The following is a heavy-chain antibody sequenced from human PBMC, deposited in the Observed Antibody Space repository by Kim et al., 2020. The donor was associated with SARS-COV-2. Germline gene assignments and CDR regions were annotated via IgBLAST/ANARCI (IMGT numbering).Heavy chain of an antibody. J-gene: IGHJ4*02. D-gene: IGHD5-18*01. CDR2: ISSSSSYI. Sequence: GGSLRLSCAASGFTFSSYSMNWVRQAPGKGLEWVSSISSSSSYIYYADSVKGRFTISRDNAKNSLYLQMNSLRAEDTAVYYCARDLVDTHGLAGTFDYWGQGTLVTVSS. V-gene: IGHV3-21*01. CDR3: ARDLVDTHGLAGTFDY. CDR1: GFTFSSYS.